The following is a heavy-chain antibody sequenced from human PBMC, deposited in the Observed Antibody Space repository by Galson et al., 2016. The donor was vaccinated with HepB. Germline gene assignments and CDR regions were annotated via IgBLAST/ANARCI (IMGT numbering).Heavy chain of an antibody. D-gene: IGHD5-18*01. V-gene: IGHV3-53*01. Sequence: SLRLSCAASGFSVGSNYMKWVRQAPGKGLEWVAVIYSGGTTSYADSVKGRFTISRDNSRNTLHLQMNSLEVEDTAVDYCSAHPAAVVPWGQGTLVTVSS. CDR2: IYSGGTT. CDR3: SAHPAAVVP. J-gene: IGHJ1*01. CDR1: GFSVGSNY.